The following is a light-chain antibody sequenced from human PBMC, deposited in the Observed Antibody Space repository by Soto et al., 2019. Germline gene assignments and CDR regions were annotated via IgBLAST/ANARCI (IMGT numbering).Light chain of an antibody. CDR3: QQYENLPP. CDR2: DAS. CDR1: QSISSW. J-gene: IGKJ5*01. V-gene: IGKV1-5*01. Sequence: QMTQYTSTLSASVGDRVTITCRASQSISSWLAWYQQKPGKAPKLLIYDASSLESGVPSRFRGSGSGTDFTFTISRLQPEDIATYYCQQYENLPPFGQ.